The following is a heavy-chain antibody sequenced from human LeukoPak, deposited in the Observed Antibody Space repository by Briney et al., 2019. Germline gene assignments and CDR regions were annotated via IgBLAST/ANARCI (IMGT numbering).Heavy chain of an antibody. CDR2: IYYSGST. CDR1: GGSISSGGYY. Sequence: SETLSLTCTVSGGSISSGGYYWSWIRQHPGKGLEWIGYIYYSGSTYYNPSLKSRVTISVDTSKNQFSLKLSSVTAADTAVYYCAREVYSSSWPDYWGQGTLVTVSS. D-gene: IGHD6-13*01. CDR3: AREVYSSSWPDY. V-gene: IGHV4-31*03. J-gene: IGHJ4*02.